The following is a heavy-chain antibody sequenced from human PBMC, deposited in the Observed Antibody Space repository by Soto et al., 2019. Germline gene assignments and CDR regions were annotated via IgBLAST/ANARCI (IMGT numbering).Heavy chain of an antibody. D-gene: IGHD3-3*01. J-gene: IGHJ4*02. Sequence: QVQLVESGGGVGQPGRSLRLSCTASGFTFSNYPLHWVRQAPGKGLEWVAVISYDGSNKYYADSVKGRFTISRDNSKNTLNLQMNSLRAEDTAVYYCACMEYYDFWSGKLWGQGTLVTVSS. V-gene: IGHV3-30-3*01. CDR1: GFTFSNYP. CDR3: ACMEYYDFWSGKL. CDR2: ISYDGSNK.